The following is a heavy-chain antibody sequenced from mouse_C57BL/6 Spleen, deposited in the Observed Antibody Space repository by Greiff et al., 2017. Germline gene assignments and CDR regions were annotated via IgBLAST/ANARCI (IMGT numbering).Heavy chain of an antibody. J-gene: IGHJ4*01. CDR3: ARGGYDYDEDAMDY. V-gene: IGHV1-80*01. CDR1: GYAFSSYW. Sequence: VMLVESGAELVKPGASVKISCKASGYAFSSYWMNWVKQRPGKGLEWIGQIYPGDGDTNYNGKFKGKATLTADKSSSTAYMQLSSLTSEDSAVYFCARGGYDYDEDAMDYWGQGTSVTVSS. CDR2: IYPGDGDT. D-gene: IGHD2-4*01.